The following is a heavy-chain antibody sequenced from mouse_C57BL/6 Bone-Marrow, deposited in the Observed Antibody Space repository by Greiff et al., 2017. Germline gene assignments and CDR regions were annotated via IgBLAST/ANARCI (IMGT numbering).Heavy chain of an antibody. CDR2: INPNNGGT. CDR3: ARERLPYYFDY. V-gene: IGHV1-26*01. J-gene: IGHJ2*01. D-gene: IGHD2-2*01. CDR1: GYTFTDYY. Sequence: EVQLQQSGPELVKPGASVKISCKASGYTFTDYYMNWVKQSHGKSLEWIGDINPNNGGTSYNQKFKGKATLTVDKSSSTAYMELRSLTSEDSAVYYCARERLPYYFDYWGQGTTLTVSS.